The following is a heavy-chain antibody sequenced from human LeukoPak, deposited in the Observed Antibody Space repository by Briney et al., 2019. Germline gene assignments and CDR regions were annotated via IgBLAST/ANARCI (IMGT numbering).Heavy chain of an antibody. CDR3: ARDSTYYYDSGSSGPHYFDN. CDR1: GFTFSSYA. Sequence: GGSLRLSCAASGFTFSSYAMSWVRQAPGKGLEWVSAISGSGGSTYYADSVKGRFTISRDNSKNTLYLQLNSLRAEDTAVYYCARDSTYYYDSGSSGPHYFDNWGQGTLVTVSS. D-gene: IGHD3-10*01. CDR2: ISGSGGST. V-gene: IGHV3-23*01. J-gene: IGHJ4*02.